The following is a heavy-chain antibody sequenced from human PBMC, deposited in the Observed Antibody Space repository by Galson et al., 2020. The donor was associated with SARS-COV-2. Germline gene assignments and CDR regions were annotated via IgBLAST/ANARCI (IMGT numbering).Heavy chain of an antibody. CDR3: ARSLTYYYYMDV. CDR2: ISYDGSNK. J-gene: IGHJ6*03. CDR1: GFTFSSYA. Sequence: GGYLRLSCAASGFTFSSYAMHWVRQAPGKGLEWVAVISYDGSNKYYADSVKGRFTISRDNSKNTLYLQMNSLRAEDTAVYYCARSLTYYYYMDVWGKGTTGTVSS. D-gene: IGHD7-27*01. V-gene: IGHV3-30*01.